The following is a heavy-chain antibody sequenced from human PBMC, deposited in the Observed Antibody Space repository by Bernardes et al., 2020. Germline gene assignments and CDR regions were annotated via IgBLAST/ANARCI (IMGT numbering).Heavy chain of an antibody. V-gene: IGHV4-39*01. J-gene: IGHJ4*02. CDR2: IYYSGST. CDR3: ARYYYGSGSYYNWAYFDY. D-gene: IGHD3-10*01. Sequence: SETLSLTCTVSGGSIRSSSYYWGWIRQPPGKGLEWIGSIYYSGSTYYNPSLKSRVTISVDTSKNQFSLKLSSVTAADTAVYYCARYYYGSGSYYNWAYFDYWGQGTLVTVSS. CDR1: GGSIRSSSYY.